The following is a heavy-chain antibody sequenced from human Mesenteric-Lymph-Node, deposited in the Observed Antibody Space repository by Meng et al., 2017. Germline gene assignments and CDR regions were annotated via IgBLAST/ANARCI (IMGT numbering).Heavy chain of an antibody. CDR1: GCSISSGDW. CDR2: IHHTGST. J-gene: IGHJ4*02. D-gene: IGHD2/OR15-2a*01. Sequence: QGQLQESGPGLVKPSGSLSLTCAGSGCSISSGDWWSWVRQPPGKVLEWIGEIHHTGSTNYNPSFKSRVTILGDKSENLFSLRLTSVTAADTAVYYCASAGYYCLDYWGQGSLVTVSS. V-gene: IGHV4-4*02. CDR3: ASAGYYCLDY.